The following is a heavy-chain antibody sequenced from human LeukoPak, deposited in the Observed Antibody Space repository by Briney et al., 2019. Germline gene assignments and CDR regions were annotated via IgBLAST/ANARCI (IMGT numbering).Heavy chain of an antibody. D-gene: IGHD5-18*01. V-gene: IGHV1-18*01. CDR3: ARDRYTARVELKTNDY. Sequence: ASVKVSCKASGYTFTSYGISWVRQAPGQGLEWMGWISAYNGNTNYAQKLQGRVTMTTDTSTSTACMELRSLRSDDTAVYYCARDRYTARVELKTNDYWGQGTLVTVSS. J-gene: IGHJ4*02. CDR2: ISAYNGNT. CDR1: GYTFTSYG.